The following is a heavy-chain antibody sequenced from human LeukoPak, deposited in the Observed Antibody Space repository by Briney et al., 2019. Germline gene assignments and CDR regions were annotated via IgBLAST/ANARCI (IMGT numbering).Heavy chain of an antibody. CDR1: VGTFSSYT. CDR2: IIPILCLA. Sequence: AVKVSCKASVGTFSSYTISWVRQAPAHGHGWMGRIIPILCLAHYAQQFQGRARHTVSRSIRTAYMELSSRRSEDTAGYYRARDPSYYFDYWGQGTLVTVSS. J-gene: IGHJ4*02. CDR3: ARDPSYYFDY. V-gene: IGHV1-69*04.